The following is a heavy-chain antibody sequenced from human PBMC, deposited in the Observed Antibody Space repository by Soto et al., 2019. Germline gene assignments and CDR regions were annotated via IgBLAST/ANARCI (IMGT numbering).Heavy chain of an antibody. V-gene: IGHV3-23*01. D-gene: IGHD4-17*01. J-gene: IGHJ4*02. CDR3: AKSIRTTLSFYDY. Sequence: EVQLLQSGGALVQPGGSLRLSCAASGFTFTSFTMNWVRQAPGKGLEWVSAISGSGYNTYDADSVRGRFTISRDNSKNMLYLQMNSLRGDDTAVYFCAKSIRTTLSFYDYWGQGALVTVSS. CDR1: GFTFTSFT. CDR2: ISGSGYNT.